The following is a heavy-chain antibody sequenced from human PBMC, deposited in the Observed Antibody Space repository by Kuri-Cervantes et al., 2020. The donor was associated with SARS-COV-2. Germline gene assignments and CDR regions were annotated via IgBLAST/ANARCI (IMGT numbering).Heavy chain of an antibody. CDR2: MNPNSGNT. V-gene: IGHV1-8*03. CDR1: GYTFTSYD. Sequence: ASVKVSCKASGYTFTSYDINWVRQATGQGLEWMGWMNPNSGNTGYAQKFQGRVTITRNTSISTAYMELSSLRSEDTAVYYCARAPTFPYYYYMDVGGKGTTVTVSS. CDR3: ARAPTFPYYYYMDV. J-gene: IGHJ6*03.